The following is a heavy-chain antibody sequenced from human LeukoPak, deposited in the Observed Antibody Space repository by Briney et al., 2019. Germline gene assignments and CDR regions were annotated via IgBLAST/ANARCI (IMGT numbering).Heavy chain of an antibody. CDR3: ARRSGYIQYYFDY. CDR2: IYYSGST. J-gene: IGHJ4*02. V-gene: IGHV4-59*08. D-gene: IGHD5-12*01. Sequence: SETLSLTCTVSGGSISSYYWSWIRQPPGKGLEWIGYIYYSGSTNYNPSLKSRVTISVDTSKNQFSLKLSSVTAADTAVYYCARRSGYIQYYFDYWGQGTLVTVSS. CDR1: GGSISSYY.